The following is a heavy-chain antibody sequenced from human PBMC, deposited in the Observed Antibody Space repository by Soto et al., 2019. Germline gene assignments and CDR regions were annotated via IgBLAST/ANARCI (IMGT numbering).Heavy chain of an antibody. J-gene: IGHJ4*02. Sequence: EVQLLESGGGLVQPGGSLGLSLPALGFTFNTNALSWVRQAPGKGLEWVSGISDSGGRTYYADSMKGRFSISRDNSKNTLYVQMSSLRAEDTAVYYCARGSLAARPYHYDYWGQGTLVTVSS. CDR2: ISDSGGRT. D-gene: IGHD6-6*01. V-gene: IGHV3-23*01. CDR1: GFTFNTNA. CDR3: ARGSLAARPYHYDY.